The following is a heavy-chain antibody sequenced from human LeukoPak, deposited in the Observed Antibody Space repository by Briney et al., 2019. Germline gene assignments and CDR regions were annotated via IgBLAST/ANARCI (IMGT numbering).Heavy chain of an antibody. Sequence: PGGSLRLSCAASGFTFSSYAMHWVRQAPGKGLEYVSAISSNGGSTYYANSVKGRFTISRDNAKNSLYLQMNSLRAEDTAIYYCVRAPPDVWGKGTTVTVSS. CDR3: VRAPPDV. CDR1: GFTFSSYA. V-gene: IGHV3-64*01. J-gene: IGHJ6*04. CDR2: ISSNGGST.